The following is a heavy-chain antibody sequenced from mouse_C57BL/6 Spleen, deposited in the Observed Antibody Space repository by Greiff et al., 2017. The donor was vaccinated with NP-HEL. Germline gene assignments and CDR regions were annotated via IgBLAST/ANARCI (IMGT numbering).Heavy chain of an antibody. Sequence: VQLQQSGAELVMPGASVKLSCKASGYTFTSYWMHWVKQRPGQGLEWIGEIDPSDSYTNYNQKFKGKSTLTVDKSSSTAYMQLSSLTSEDSAVYYCARGVTGTYYAMDYWGQGTSVTVSS. D-gene: IGHD4-1*01. J-gene: IGHJ4*01. V-gene: IGHV1-69*01. CDR1: GYTFTSYW. CDR2: IDPSDSYT. CDR3: ARGVTGTYYAMDY.